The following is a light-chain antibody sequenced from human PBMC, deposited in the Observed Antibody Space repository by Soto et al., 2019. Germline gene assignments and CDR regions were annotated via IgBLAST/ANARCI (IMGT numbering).Light chain of an antibody. Sequence: QPVLTQSPSASASLGASVRLTCTLSSGRSDYAIAWHQQQPKKGPRYLMKITSDGSHTNGDGISDRFSGSSSGPERHLTISSLQSEDEGDYYCQTWGAGIHVFGGGTKVTVL. J-gene: IGLJ1*01. CDR3: QTWGAGIHV. V-gene: IGLV4-69*01. CDR2: ITSDGSH. CDR1: SGRSDYA.